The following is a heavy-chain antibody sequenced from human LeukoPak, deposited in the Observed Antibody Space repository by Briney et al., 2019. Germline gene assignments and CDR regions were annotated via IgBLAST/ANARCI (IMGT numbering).Heavy chain of an antibody. V-gene: IGHV4-59*01. J-gene: IGHJ4*02. Sequence: SETLSLTCTVSGGSISPYYWSWIRQPPGTGLEWIGNIFYSGSTNYNPSFKSRVTISVGTSKNQFSLKLSSVTAADTAVYYCARVRYSYGYEDYWGQGTLVTVSS. CDR1: GGSISPYY. CDR2: IFYSGST. CDR3: ARVRYSYGYEDY. D-gene: IGHD5-18*01.